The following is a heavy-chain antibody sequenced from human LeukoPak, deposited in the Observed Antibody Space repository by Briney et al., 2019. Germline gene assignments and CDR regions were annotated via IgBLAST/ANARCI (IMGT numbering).Heavy chain of an antibody. Sequence: GGSLRLSCAASGFTFSSYSMNWVRQAPGKGLEWVSSISSSSSYIYYADSVKGRFTISRDNAKNSLYLQMNSLRAEDTAVYYCARDVGPDAAFDYWGQGTLVTASS. CDR1: GFTFSSYS. V-gene: IGHV3-21*04. CDR2: ISSSSSYI. J-gene: IGHJ4*02. CDR3: ARDVGPDAAFDY.